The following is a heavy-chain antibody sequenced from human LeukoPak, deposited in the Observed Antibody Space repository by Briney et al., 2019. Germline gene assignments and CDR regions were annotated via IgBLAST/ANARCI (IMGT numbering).Heavy chain of an antibody. Sequence: ASVKVTRKASGYTFNFYFMQWVRQAPGQGLEWMGWINPNSGATNYAQKFQGRVTLTLDTSNTAAYMELTSLTPDDTAIYYCASGKGSGSFQWGQRTMVTVSS. CDR1: GYTFNFYF. V-gene: IGHV1-2*02. D-gene: IGHD1-26*01. CDR2: INPNSGAT. CDR3: ASGKGSGSFQ. J-gene: IGHJ1*01.